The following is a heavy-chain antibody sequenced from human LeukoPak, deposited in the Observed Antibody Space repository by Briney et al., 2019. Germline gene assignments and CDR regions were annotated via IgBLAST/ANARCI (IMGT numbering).Heavy chain of an antibody. CDR2: ISSSSSYV. Sequence: GGSLRLSCAASGFTFSSYSMNWVRQAPGKGLEWVSSISSSSSYVYYADSVKGRFTISRDNAKNSLYLQMNSLRAEDTAVYYCARDSSSHFGNYFDYWGQGTLVTVSS. CDR3: ARDSSSHFGNYFDY. CDR1: GFTFSSYS. V-gene: IGHV3-21*01. D-gene: IGHD3-10*01. J-gene: IGHJ4*02.